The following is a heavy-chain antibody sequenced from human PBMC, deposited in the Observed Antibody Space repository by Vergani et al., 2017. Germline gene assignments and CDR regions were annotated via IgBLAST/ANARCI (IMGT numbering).Heavy chain of an antibody. D-gene: IGHD3-10*01. CDR2: IKDDGSEE. V-gene: IGHV3-7*03. CDR3: ATRGSYLTK. J-gene: IGHJ4*02. Sequence: EVLLVESGGDLVQPGGSLSLSCEASGFNFQIYWMGWVRQGPGKGLEWVASIKDDGSEEYYLDSVKGRFTTSRDNAQNSLYLQMNSLTSEDTAVYYCATRGSYLTKWGQGTLVTVSS. CDR1: GFNFQIYW.